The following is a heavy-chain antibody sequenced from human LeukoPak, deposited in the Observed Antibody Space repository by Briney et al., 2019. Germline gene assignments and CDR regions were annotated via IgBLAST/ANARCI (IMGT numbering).Heavy chain of an antibody. CDR1: GYTFGYFP. V-gene: IGHV7-4-1*02. CDR2: TDTDTGNP. CDR3: ARAGYSGYGGGLYYYYGMDV. D-gene: IGHD5-12*01. Sequence: ASVKVSCKASGYTFGYFPMNWVRQAPGQGLEWMGWTDTDTGNPTYAQGFTGRFVFSWDTSVSTAYLQISSLKAEDTAVYYCARAGYSGYGGGLYYYYGMDVWGQGTTVTVSS. J-gene: IGHJ6*02.